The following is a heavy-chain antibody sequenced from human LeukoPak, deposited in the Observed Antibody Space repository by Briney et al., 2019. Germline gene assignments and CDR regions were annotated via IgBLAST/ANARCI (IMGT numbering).Heavy chain of an antibody. CDR3: ARDGVGGYTTSWYDY. V-gene: IGHV3-7*01. J-gene: IGHJ4*02. D-gene: IGHD6-13*01. CDR1: GFTFSNYW. CDR2: IKQDGSER. Sequence: GGSLRLSCAASGFTFSNYWMSWVRQAPGRGLEWVANIKQDGSERYYVDSVKGRFTVSRDNAKNSLYLQMNSLRAEDTAAYSCARDGVGGYTTSWYDYWGQGTLVTVSS.